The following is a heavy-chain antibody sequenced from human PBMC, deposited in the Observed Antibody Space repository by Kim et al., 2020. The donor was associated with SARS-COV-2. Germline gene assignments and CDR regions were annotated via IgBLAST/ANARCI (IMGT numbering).Heavy chain of an antibody. J-gene: IGHJ5*02. Sequence: ASVKVSCKASGYTFTSYGISWVRQAPGQGLEWMGWISAYNGNTNYAQKLQGRVTMTTDTSTSTAYMELRSLRSDDTAVYYCARGRLLWFGDFVGFDPWGQGTLVTVSS. V-gene: IGHV1-18*01. CDR2: ISAYNGNT. CDR3: ARGRLLWFGDFVGFDP. D-gene: IGHD3-10*01. CDR1: GYTFTSYG.